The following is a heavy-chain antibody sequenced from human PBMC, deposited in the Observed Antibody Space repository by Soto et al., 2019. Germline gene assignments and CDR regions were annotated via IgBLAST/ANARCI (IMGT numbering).Heavy chain of an antibody. J-gene: IGHJ3*02. CDR2: IYWDDDK. CDR1: GFSLSTSGVG. CDR3: AHILSGYHALCI. Sequence: QITLKESGPTLVKPTQTLTLTCTFSGFSLSTSGVGVAWIRQPPGKALEWLALIYWDDDKRYSPSLKSRLTHTKDPSKNPVVLTMANMGPVGPATYFCAHILSGYHALCIWGQGTMVTLS. D-gene: IGHD3-22*01. V-gene: IGHV2-5*02.